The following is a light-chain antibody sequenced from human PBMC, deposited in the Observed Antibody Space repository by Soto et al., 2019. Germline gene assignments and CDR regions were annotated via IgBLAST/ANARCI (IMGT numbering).Light chain of an antibody. CDR3: QQYDDLLPS. V-gene: IGKV1-33*01. J-gene: IGKJ2*01. Sequence: DIQMTQSPSSLSASVGDRVTITCQASQDISNYLNWFQQKPGKAPKVLIYGASILETGVPSRFSGSGSGTDFTFTISSLQPEDIATYYCQQYDDLLPSFGQGTKLEIK. CDR1: QDISNY. CDR2: GAS.